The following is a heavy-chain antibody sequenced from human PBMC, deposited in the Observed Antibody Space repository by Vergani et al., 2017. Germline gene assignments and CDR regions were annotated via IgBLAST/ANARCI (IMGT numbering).Heavy chain of an antibody. CDR3: AKDRRGGEGQQPNWFDP. D-gene: IGHD6-13*01. V-gene: IGHV3-23*01. CDR2: IRGSGGST. J-gene: IGHJ5*02. CDR1: GFTFSSYA. Sequence: EVQLLESGGGLVQPGGSLRLSCAASGFTFSSYAMSWVRQAPGKGLEWVSAIRGSGGSTYYADSVKGRFTISRDNSKNTLYLQMNSLRAEDTAVYYCAKDRRGGEGQQPNWFDPWGQGTLVTVSS.